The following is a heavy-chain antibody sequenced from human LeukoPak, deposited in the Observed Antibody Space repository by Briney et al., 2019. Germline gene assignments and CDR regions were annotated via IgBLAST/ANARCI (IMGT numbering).Heavy chain of an antibody. CDR3: ARADYDSSGYYSLDY. J-gene: IGHJ4*02. Sequence: SETLSLTCAVYGGSFSGYYWSWIRQPPGKGLEWIGEINHSGSANYNPSLKSRVTISVDTSKNQFSLKLSSVTAADTAVYYCARADYDSSGYYSLDYWGQGTLVTVSS. V-gene: IGHV4-34*01. D-gene: IGHD3-22*01. CDR1: GGSFSGYY. CDR2: INHSGSA.